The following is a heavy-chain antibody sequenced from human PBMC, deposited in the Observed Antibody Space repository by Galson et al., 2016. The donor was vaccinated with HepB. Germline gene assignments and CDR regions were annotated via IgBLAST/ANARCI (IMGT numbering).Heavy chain of an antibody. CDR3: ARDFGGDYGMDI. CDR1: GYTFTNYY. CDR2: ISPSGDIT. J-gene: IGHJ6*02. Sequence: SVKVSCKASGYTFTNYYMHWVRQVPGQGLEWMGIISPSGDITTYAQKFQGRVTMTTHTSTTTAYMELRSLRSDDTAVYYCARDFGGDYGMDIWGQGTTVTVSS. V-gene: IGHV1-46*01. D-gene: IGHD3-3*01.